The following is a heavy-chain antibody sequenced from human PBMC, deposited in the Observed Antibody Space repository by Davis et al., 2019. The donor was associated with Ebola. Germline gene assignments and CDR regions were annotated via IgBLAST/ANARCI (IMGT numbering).Heavy chain of an antibody. CDR1: GVTFRNYV. CDR2: ISSSGGNS. J-gene: IGHJ4*02. Sequence: GESLKISCAASGVTFRNYVMSWVRQAPGKLLELVSSISSSGGNSFYMDSVKGRFTLSRDNSKNTLYLQMNSLRPEDTAVYYCAKVGGSGWSLDFDYWGQGTLVTVSS. D-gene: IGHD6-19*01. V-gene: IGHV3-23*01. CDR3: AKVGGSGWSLDFDY.